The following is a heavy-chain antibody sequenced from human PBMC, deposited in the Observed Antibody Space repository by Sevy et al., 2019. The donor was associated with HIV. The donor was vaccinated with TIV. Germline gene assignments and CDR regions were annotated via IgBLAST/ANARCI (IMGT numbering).Heavy chain of an antibody. V-gene: IGHV3-30-3*01. CDR2: ISYDGSNK. J-gene: IGHJ4*02. CDR3: ARDQFREVYIAVAGTGYFDY. CDR1: GFTFSSYA. Sequence: GGSLRLSCAASGFTFSSYAMHWVRQAPGKGLEWVAVISYDGSNKYYADSVKGRFTISRDNSKNTLYLQMNSLRAEDTAVYYCARDQFREVYIAVAGTGYFDYWGQGTLVTVSS. D-gene: IGHD6-19*01.